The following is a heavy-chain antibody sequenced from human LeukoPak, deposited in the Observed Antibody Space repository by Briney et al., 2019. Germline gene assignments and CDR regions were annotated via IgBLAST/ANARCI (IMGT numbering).Heavy chain of an antibody. CDR3: AKKGYYDGSGYYMYYFDH. D-gene: IGHD3-22*01. CDR2: IYSGGST. CDR1: GFTVRSNY. V-gene: IGHV3-66*01. J-gene: IGHJ4*02. Sequence: GGSLRLSCAASGFTVRSNYMSWVRQAPGKGLEWVSVIYSGGSTYYADSVKGRFTISRDNAKNSLYLQMNSLRAEDTAVYYCAKKGYYDGSGYYMYYFDHWGQGTLVTVSS.